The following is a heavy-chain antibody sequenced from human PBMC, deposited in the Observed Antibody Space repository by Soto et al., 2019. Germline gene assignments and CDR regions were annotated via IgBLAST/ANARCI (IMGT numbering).Heavy chain of an antibody. CDR2: INPNSGGT. CDR3: ARVIGRYRSSRYVLNY. Sequence: ASVKVASKASGYTCTGYYIHWVRQAPGQGLEGMGGINPNSGGTDYAQELQGRMTMTRYTAFITSYIELSRLSSDDTAGSYSARVIGRYRSSRYVLNYWRQASLVTVCS. D-gene: IGHD6-13*01. V-gene: IGHV1-2*02. CDR1: GYTCTGYY. J-gene: IGHJ4*02.